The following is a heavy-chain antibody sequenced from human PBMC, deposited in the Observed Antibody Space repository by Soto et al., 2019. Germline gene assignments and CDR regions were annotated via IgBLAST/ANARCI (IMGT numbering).Heavy chain of an antibody. CDR3: ARGLGDYRFFYYGMDV. CDR1: GFTFSDYY. J-gene: IGHJ6*02. D-gene: IGHD4-17*01. V-gene: IGHV3-11*01. Sequence: VGSLRLSCAASGFTFSDYYMSWIRQAPGKGLEWVSYISSSGSTIYYADSVKGRFTISRDNAKNSLYLQMNSLRAEDTAVYYCARGLGDYRFFYYGMDVWGQGTTVTVSS. CDR2: ISSSGSTI.